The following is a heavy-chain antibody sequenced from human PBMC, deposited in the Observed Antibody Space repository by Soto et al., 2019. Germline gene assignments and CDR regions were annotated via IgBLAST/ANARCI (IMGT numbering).Heavy chain of an antibody. CDR2: IYHSGST. J-gene: IGHJ5*02. Sequence: QLQLQESGSGLVKPSQTLSLTCAFSGGSISSGGYSWSWIRQPPGKGLEWIGYIYHSGSTYYNPSLKSRVTISVNRSKNQLSLKLSSGSAADTAVYYCARYYYDSSCYPAPPYNWFDPWGQGTMVTVSS. CDR3: ARYYYDSSCYPAPPYNWFDP. D-gene: IGHD3-22*01. CDR1: GGSISSGGYS. V-gene: IGHV4-30-2*01.